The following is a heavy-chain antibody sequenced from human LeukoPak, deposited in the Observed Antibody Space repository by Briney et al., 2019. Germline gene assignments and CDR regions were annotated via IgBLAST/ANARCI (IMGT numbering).Heavy chain of an antibody. J-gene: IGHJ3*02. CDR1: GGSISSYY. CDR2: IYTSGST. Sequence: SETLSLTCTVSGGSISSYYWSWIRQPAGKGLEWIGRIYTSGSTNYNPSLKSRVTISLDTSKNQFSLKLSSVTAADTAVYYCARIRTEDYYDSSGYQVHDAFDIWGQGTMVTVSS. V-gene: IGHV4-4*07. D-gene: IGHD3-22*01. CDR3: ARIRTEDYYDSSGYQVHDAFDI.